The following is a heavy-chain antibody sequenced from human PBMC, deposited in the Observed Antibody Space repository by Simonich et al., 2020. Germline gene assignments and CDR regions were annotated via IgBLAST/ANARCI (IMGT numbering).Heavy chain of an antibody. CDR1: GGSISSRSYY. J-gene: IGHJ3*02. Sequence: QLQLQESGPGLVKPSETLSLTCTVSGGSISSRSYYWGWIRQPPGRGLEWIGSIYYRGSTHYNPSLKSRVTISVNTSKNQFSLKLSSVTAADTAVYYCARHAGFAFDIWGQGTMVTVSS. D-gene: IGHD6-13*01. CDR3: ARHAGFAFDI. V-gene: IGHV4-39*01. CDR2: IYYRGST.